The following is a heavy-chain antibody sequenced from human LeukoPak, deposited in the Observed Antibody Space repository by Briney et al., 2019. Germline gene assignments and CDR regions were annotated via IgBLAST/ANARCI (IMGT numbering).Heavy chain of an antibody. J-gene: IGHJ6*03. V-gene: IGHV4-59*01. D-gene: IGHD3-9*01. CDR3: ARGAGDILTGYYYYYMDV. CDR2: IYYSGST. Sequence: PSETLSLTRTVSGGSISSYYWSWIRQPPGKGLEWIGYIYYSGSTNYNPSLKSRVTISVDTSKNQFSLKLSSVTAADTAVYYCARGAGDILTGYYYYYMDVWGKGTTVTVSS. CDR1: GGSISSYY.